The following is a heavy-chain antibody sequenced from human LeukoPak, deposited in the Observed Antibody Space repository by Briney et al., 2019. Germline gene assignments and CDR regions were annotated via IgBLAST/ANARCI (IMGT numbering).Heavy chain of an antibody. CDR2: IYYSGST. CDR3: ARMIPFDP. Sequence: KSSETLSLTGTVSGGAMSGLYWSCIRRPPGKALEGIGYIYYSGSTSQNPSLKSRHTILVDTSKNQFSMKLSSVTAADTAVYYCARMIPFDPWGQGTLVTVSS. J-gene: IGHJ5*02. CDR1: GGAMSGLY. V-gene: IGHV4-59*01. D-gene: IGHD3-16*01.